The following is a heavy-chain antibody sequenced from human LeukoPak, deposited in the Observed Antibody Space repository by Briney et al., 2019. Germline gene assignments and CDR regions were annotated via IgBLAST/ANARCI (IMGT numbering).Heavy chain of an antibody. J-gene: IGHJ1*01. CDR1: GFTFSSDS. Sequence: PGGSLRLSCAASGFTFSSDSMNWVRQAPGKGLEWVSSISSSSSHIYYADSVKGRFTISRDNAKNSLYLQMNSLRAEDTAVYYCTSNPSGIARDGAEYFQHWGQGTLVTVSS. D-gene: IGHD6-13*01. CDR3: TSNPSGIARDGAEYFQH. V-gene: IGHV3-21*01. CDR2: ISSSSSHI.